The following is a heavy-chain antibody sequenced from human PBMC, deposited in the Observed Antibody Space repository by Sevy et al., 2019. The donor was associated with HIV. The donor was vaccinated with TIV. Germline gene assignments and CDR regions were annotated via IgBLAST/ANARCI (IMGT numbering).Heavy chain of an antibody. CDR2: ISYDGSNK. J-gene: IGHJ6*02. D-gene: IGHD3-10*01. V-gene: IGHV3-30-3*01. CDR1: GFTFSSYA. CDR3: ARGTMVREANYYYYGMDV. Sequence: GGSLRLSCAASGFTFSSYAMHWVRQAPGKGLEWVAVISYDGSNKYYADSVKGRFTISRDNSKNTLYLKMNSLRAEDTAVYYCARGTMVREANYYYYGMDVWGQGTTVTVSS.